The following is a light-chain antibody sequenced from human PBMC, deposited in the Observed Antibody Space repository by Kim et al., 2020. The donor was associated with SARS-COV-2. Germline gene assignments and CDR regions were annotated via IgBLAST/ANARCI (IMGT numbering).Light chain of an antibody. V-gene: IGLV2-14*03. CDR1: GSDVGYYNY. J-gene: IGLJ1*01. CDR2: DVS. CDR3: TSYTTTDTYV. Sequence: QSALTQPASVSGSPGQSITISWTETGSDVGYYNYVSWYQHHPGKAPELIIFDVSKRPSRISHRFSGSKSGDTASLTISGLQAEDEADYYCTSYTTTDTYVFGSGTKVTVL.